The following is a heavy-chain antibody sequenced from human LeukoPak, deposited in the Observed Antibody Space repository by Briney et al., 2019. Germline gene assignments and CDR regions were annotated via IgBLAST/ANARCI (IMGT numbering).Heavy chain of an antibody. CDR2: INSDGSSS. D-gene: IGHD6-13*01. J-gene: IGHJ4*02. CDR1: GFTFSSYW. CDR3: ARGVEGRSSSINN. V-gene: IGHV3-74*01. Sequence: GGSLRLSCAASGFTFSSYWMHWVRQVPGKGLVWVSRINSDGSSSTYADSVKGRFTISRDNAKNTLYLQMNSLRAEDTAVYYCARGVEGRSSSINNWGQGILVTVSS.